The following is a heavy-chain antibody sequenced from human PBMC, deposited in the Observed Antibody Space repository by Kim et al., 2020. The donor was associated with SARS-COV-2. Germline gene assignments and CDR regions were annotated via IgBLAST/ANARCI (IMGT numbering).Heavy chain of an antibody. Sequence: GGSLRLSCAASGFTFSSYSMNWVRQAPGKGLEWVSSISSSSSYIYYADSVKGRFTISRDNAKNSLYLQMNSLRAEDTAVYYCARDFEPNYYGSALYYYYGMDVWGQGTTVTVSS. J-gene: IGHJ6*02. CDR3: ARDFEPNYYGSALYYYYGMDV. D-gene: IGHD3-10*01. CDR1: GFTFSSYS. V-gene: IGHV3-21*01. CDR2: ISSSSSYI.